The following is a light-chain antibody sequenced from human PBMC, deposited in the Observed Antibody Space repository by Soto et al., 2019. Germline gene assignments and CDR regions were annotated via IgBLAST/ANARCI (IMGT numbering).Light chain of an antibody. V-gene: IGKV1-39*01. Sequence: DIQMTQSPSSLSASVGDRVTITCRASQSISSFLNWFQQKPGKAPNLLIYADSSLPRGVPSRFSGSGSGTDFTLPISSLQPEDFATYYCQQSYGDPTVGGGTKVEIK. CDR2: ADS. CDR1: QSISSF. CDR3: QQSYGDPT. J-gene: IGKJ4*01.